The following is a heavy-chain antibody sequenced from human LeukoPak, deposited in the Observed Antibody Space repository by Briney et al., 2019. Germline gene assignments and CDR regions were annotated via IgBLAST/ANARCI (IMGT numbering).Heavy chain of an antibody. CDR3: AELGITMIGGV. J-gene: IGHJ6*04. CDR2: ISSSGSTI. CDR1: GVTFSRYE. Sequence: GALRLSCAAPGVTFSRYEKKLVRQAPGEGVGWVSYISSSGSTIYYADSVKGRFTISRDNAKNSLYLQMNSLRAEDTAVYYCAELGITMIGGVWGKGTTVTISS. D-gene: IGHD3-10*02. V-gene: IGHV3-48*03.